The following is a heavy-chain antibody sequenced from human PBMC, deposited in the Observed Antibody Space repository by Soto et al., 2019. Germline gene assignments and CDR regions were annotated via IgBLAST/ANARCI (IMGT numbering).Heavy chain of an antibody. CDR2: INHSGST. CDR1: GGSFSGYY. Sequence: QVQLQQWGAGLLKPSETLSLTCAVYGGSFSGYYWSWIRQPPGKGLEWIGEINHSGSTNYNPSLKSRVTISVDTSKNQFSLKLSSVTAADTAVYCCARGWFGELLLDYWGQGTLVTVSS. CDR3: ARGWFGELLLDY. D-gene: IGHD3-10*01. J-gene: IGHJ4*02. V-gene: IGHV4-34*01.